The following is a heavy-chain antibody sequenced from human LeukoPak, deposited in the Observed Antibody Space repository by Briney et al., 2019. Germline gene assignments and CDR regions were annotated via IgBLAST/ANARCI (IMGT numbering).Heavy chain of an antibody. CDR2: VYYTGTT. CDR3: ARDAGYRSRLNYFDP. D-gene: IGHD5-24*01. V-gene: IGHV4-59*01. J-gene: IGHJ5*02. Sequence: SETLSLPCTVSGGSYNLYYWSCPRHSPGKARVWIDHVYYTGTTIYSPSLKSRLTVSVDPSKNQFSLNLSSVTAADTAVYYCARDAGYRSRLNYFDPWGQGTLVTVSS. CDR1: GGSYNLYY.